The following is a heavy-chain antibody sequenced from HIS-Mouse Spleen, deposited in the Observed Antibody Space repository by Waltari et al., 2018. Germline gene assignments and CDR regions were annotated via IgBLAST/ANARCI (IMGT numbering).Heavy chain of an antibody. V-gene: IGHV4-34*04. CDR3: ARGHTKTGSSYWYFDL. Sequence: QVQLQQWGAGLLKPSETLSLTCAVYGGSFSGYYWSWIRQPPGKGLEWIGEINHSGRTNNNPACKSRCTISVDTSKNQFSLNLSSVTAADTAVYYCARGHTKTGSSYWYFDLWGRGTLVTVSS. CDR1: GGSFSGYY. CDR2: INHSGRT. D-gene: IGHD7-27*01. J-gene: IGHJ2*01.